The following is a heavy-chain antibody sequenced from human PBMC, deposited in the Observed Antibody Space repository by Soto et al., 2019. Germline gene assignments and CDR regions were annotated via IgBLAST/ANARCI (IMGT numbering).Heavy chain of an antibody. D-gene: IGHD2-15*01. CDR1: GGTFSSYA. Sequence: QVQLVQSGAEVKKPGSSVKVSCKASGGTFSSYAISWVRQAPGQGLEWMGGIIPIFGTANYAQKFQGRVTITADQSTSTAYMALSSLRSEDTAVYYCARDWYCRGRSCYLHPGWFDPWGQGTLVTVSS. CDR3: ARDWYCRGRSCYLHPGWFDP. J-gene: IGHJ5*02. CDR2: IIPIFGTA. V-gene: IGHV1-69*12.